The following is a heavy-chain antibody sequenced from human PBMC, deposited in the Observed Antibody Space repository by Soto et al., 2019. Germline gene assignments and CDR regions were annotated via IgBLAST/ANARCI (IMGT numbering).Heavy chain of an antibody. CDR3: ARGQEGVVATH. CDR2: VKDGGHT. Sequence: QVQLQQWGAGLLKPSETLSLKYAVTGGSLSGYYWSWIRQPPGKGLEWIGEVKDGGHTNYSPSLRGRVTISSDTSNNQFSLRLNSVTAADTGVYYCARGQEGVVATHWDHGSLVTVSS. J-gene: IGHJ4*01. D-gene: IGHD5-12*01. CDR1: GGSLSGYY. V-gene: IGHV4-34*01.